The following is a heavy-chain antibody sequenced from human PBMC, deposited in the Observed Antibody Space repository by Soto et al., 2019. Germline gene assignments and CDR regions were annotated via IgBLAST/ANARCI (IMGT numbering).Heavy chain of an antibody. CDR1: GGSISSYY. CDR3: ARGGQDFWSGPFDY. D-gene: IGHD3-3*01. Sequence: TSETLSLTCTVSGGSISSYYCNWIRQPAGKGLEWIGRIDTSGSTNYNPSLKSRVTMSVDTSKQEFSLKLSSVTAADTALYYCARGGQDFWSGPFDYWGRGALVTVSS. V-gene: IGHV4-4*07. J-gene: IGHJ4*02. CDR2: IDTSGST.